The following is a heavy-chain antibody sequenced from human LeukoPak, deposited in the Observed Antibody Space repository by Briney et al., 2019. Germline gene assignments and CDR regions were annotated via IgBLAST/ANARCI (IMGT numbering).Heavy chain of an antibody. J-gene: IGHJ3*02. Sequence: GESLKISCKGSGYSFSSYWIGWVRQMPGKGLEWMGNIYPGDSDTRYSPSFQGQVNISADKSISTAYLQWSSLKNSETAVYYCARLVSGYSSGWYKAFDIWGQGTMVTVSS. CDR2: IYPGDSDT. D-gene: IGHD6-19*01. CDR1: GYSFSSYW. V-gene: IGHV5-51*01. CDR3: ARLVSGYSSGWYKAFDI.